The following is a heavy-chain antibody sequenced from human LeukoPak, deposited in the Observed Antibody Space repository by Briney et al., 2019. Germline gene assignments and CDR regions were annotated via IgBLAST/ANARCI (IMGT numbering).Heavy chain of an antibody. CDR1: GGSIQTYY. D-gene: IGHD1-14*01. Sequence: SQTLSLTCTVSGGSIQTYYWRWTRHSPEKGLECIGYVYHTGSTKYNPSLQTRVPISIDPSKNHFSLNLTSVTAADPAVNYCSTDSPTGFDHWGQGAMVSVPS. CDR3: STDSPTGFDH. V-gene: IGHV4-59*01. J-gene: IGHJ4*02. CDR2: VYHTGST.